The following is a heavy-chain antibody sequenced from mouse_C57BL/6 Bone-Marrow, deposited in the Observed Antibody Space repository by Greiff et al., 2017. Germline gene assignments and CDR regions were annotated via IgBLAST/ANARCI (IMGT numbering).Heavy chain of an antibody. J-gene: IGHJ3*01. D-gene: IGHD4-1*01. V-gene: IGHV5-6*01. CDR2: ISSGGRYT. CDR3: ARQGTGTGFAY. CDR1: GFTFSSYG. Sequence: EVQLMESGGDLVKPGGSLKLSCAASGFTFSSYGMSWVRQTPDKRLEWVATISSGGRYTYYPDSVKGRFTISKDNAKNTLYLQMSSLESEDTSMYCCARQGTGTGFAYWGQGTLVTVSA.